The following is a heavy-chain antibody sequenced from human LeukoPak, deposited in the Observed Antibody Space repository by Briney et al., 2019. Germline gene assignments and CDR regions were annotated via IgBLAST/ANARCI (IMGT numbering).Heavy chain of an antibody. V-gene: IGHV4-59*11. CDR1: GDSIRSHY. J-gene: IGHJ3*01. CDR3: ARGGEGYNDDAFEV. D-gene: IGHD5-24*01. Sequence: PSETLSLTCTVSGDSIRSHYCAWIRQSPGKGLEWIGHIYNSATTDYNPSFKSRVTISLDTSKKQFSLKMTSVTALGSAGYYCARGGEGYNDDAFEVWGLGTAVTVSS. CDR2: IYNSATT.